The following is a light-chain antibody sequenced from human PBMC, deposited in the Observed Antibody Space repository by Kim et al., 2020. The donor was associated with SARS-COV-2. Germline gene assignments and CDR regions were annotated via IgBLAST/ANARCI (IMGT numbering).Light chain of an antibody. CDR2: WAS. Sequence: ATIDCKSSQSILSASNNKNYLGWYQQKAGQPPKLLIYWASTRESGVSDRFSGSGSGTDFTLTISSLQAADVAVYYCQQYYSTPITFGQGTRLEIK. V-gene: IGKV4-1*01. CDR3: QQYYSTPIT. CDR1: QSILSASNNKNY. J-gene: IGKJ5*01.